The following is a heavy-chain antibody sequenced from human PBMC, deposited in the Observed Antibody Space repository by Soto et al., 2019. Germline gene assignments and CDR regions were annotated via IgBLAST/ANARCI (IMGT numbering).Heavy chain of an antibody. CDR1: GYTFTRYA. Sequence: QVQLVQSGAEVKKPGASVKVSCKASGYTFTRYAMHWVRQAPGQRLEWMGWSNAGNGNTKYSQKFQGRVTITRDTSASTAYRELSSLRSEDTAVYYCASSNIAAAPYGMDVWGQGTTVTVSS. D-gene: IGHD6-13*01. J-gene: IGHJ6*02. CDR2: SNAGNGNT. V-gene: IGHV1-3*01. CDR3: ASSNIAAAPYGMDV.